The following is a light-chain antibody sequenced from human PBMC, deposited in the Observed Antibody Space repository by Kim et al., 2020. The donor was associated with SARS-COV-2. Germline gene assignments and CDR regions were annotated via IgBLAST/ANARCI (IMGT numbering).Light chain of an antibody. V-gene: IGKV3-15*01. Sequence: SPGERATLSCRASQSVSSNLAWYQQKPGQAPRLLIYGASTRATGIPARFSGSGSGTEFTLTISSLQSEDFAVYYCQQYNDWPPHTFGQGTELEI. CDR1: QSVSSN. J-gene: IGKJ2*01. CDR2: GAS. CDR3: QQYNDWPPHT.